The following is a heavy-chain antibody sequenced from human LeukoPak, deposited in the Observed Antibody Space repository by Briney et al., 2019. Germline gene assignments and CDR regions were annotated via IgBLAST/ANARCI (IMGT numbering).Heavy chain of an antibody. V-gene: IGHV3-23*01. Sequence: GGSLRLSCAASGFTFSSYAMSWVRQAPGKGLEWVSAISGSGGSTYYADSVKGRFTISRDNSKNTLYLQMNSLRAEDTAVYYCAKVVWFGELSGYYFDYWGQGTLVTVSP. D-gene: IGHD3-10*01. J-gene: IGHJ4*02. CDR3: AKVVWFGELSGYYFDY. CDR1: GFTFSSYA. CDR2: ISGSGGST.